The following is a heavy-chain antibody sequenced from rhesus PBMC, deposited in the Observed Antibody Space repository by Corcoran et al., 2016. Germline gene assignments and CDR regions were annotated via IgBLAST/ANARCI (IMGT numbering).Heavy chain of an antibody. J-gene: IGHJ4*01. V-gene: IGHV4-169*02. CDR1: GGSISSSY. CDR2: IYGSGSSP. D-gene: IGHD3-16*01. Sequence: QVQLQESGPAVVKPSETLSLTCAVSGGSISSSYWSWIRQAPGKGLEWIGYIYGSGSSPNHNPALKSRVTLAVDTSKNQLALKLSSVTAADTAVYYCASGGYYSGSFDYWGQGVLVTVSS. CDR3: ASGGYYSGSFDY.